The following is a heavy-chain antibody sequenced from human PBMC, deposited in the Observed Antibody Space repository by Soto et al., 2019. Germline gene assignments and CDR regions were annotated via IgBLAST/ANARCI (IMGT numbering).Heavy chain of an antibody. CDR1: GYTFTNYY. D-gene: IGHD3-10*01. J-gene: IGHJ5*02. Sequence: QVQLVQSGAEVKNPGASLKVSCKASGYTFTNYYMHWVRQAPGQGLEWVGWINPKSGGTNYAQSFQGRVTMTRDTSISTVYMELSRLTSDDTAVYYCARGTGSSWFDPWGQGTLVTVPS. V-gene: IGHV1-2*02. CDR2: INPKSGGT. CDR3: ARGTGSSWFDP.